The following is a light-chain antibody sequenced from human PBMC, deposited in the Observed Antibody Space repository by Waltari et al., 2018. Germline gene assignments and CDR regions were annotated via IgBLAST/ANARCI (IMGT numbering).Light chain of an antibody. V-gene: IGKV2-28*01. CDR2: LGS. Sequence: DIVMTQSPLSLPVTPGEPASISCRSSQSLLHSNGYNYLDWYLQKPGQSPQLLIYLGSNRASGVPDRFSGSGSGTDFTLKISRVEAEDVGVYYCMQALQTPITFG. CDR1: QSLLHSNGYNY. CDR3: MQALQTPIT. J-gene: IGKJ5*01.